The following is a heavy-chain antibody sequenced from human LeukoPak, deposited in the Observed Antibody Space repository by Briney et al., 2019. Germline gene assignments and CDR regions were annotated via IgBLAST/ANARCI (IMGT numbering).Heavy chain of an antibody. CDR1: GYSFNLFH. Sequence: ASVKVSCKASGYSFNLFHITWVRQAPGQGLEWMGWINTNTGNPTYAQGFTGRFVFSLDTSVSTAYLQISSLKAEDTAVYYCARGPEPITSCFDYWGQGTLVTVSS. CDR3: ARGPEPITSCFDY. V-gene: IGHV7-4-1*02. CDR2: INTNTGNP. J-gene: IGHJ4*02. D-gene: IGHD2-2*01.